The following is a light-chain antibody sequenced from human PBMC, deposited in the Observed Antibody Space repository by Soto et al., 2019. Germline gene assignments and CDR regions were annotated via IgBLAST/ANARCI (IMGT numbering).Light chain of an antibody. Sequence: DVVMAQSPLSLPVTLGQPASISCRSSQSLVYSDGNTYLNWFQQRPGQSPRRLIYKVSNRDSGVPDRFSGSGSSTNFALKISRVEAEDVRVYYCKQGTYWRTFGQGTKVE. J-gene: IGKJ1*01. CDR2: KVS. CDR3: KQGTYWRT. V-gene: IGKV2-30*01. CDR1: QSLVYSDGNTY.